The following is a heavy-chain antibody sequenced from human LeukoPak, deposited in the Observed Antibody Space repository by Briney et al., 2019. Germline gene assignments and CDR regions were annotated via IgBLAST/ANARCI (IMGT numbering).Heavy chain of an antibody. V-gene: IGHV6-1*01. J-gene: IGHJ4*02. CDR1: GDSVSSNSAA. D-gene: IGHD3-3*02. CDR2: TYYRSKWYN. CDR3: ASQGALGHIDY. Sequence: SQTLSLTCAISGDSVSSNSAAWHWDRQAPSRGLEWLGRTYYRSKWYNDYEESVKSRITINPDTSKNQFSLQLNSVTPEDTAVYYCASQGALGHIDYWGQGTLVTVSS.